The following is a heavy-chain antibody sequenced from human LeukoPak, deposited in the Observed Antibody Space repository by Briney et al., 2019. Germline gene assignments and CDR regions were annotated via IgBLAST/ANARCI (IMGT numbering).Heavy chain of an antibody. D-gene: IGHD1-26*01. CDR2: ISSSSSTI. Sequence: PGGSLRLSCAASGFTFSSYSMNWVRQAPGKGLEWVSYISSSSSTIYYADSVKGRFTISRDNAKNSLYLQMNSLRAEDTAVYYCASPMIVGATRDAFDIWGQGTMVTVSS. V-gene: IGHV3-48*04. J-gene: IGHJ3*02. CDR3: ASPMIVGATRDAFDI. CDR1: GFTFSSYS.